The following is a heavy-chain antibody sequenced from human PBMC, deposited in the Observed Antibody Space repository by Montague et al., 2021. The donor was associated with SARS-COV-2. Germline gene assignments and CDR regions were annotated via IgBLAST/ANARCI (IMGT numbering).Heavy chain of an antibody. D-gene: IGHD3-10*01. CDR3: ARAGSGRYSFYYYYGMDV. V-gene: IGHV4-61*02. CDR2: ST. Sequence: STNYNPSLKSRVTISVDTSKNQFSLKLSSVTAADTAVYYCARAGSGRYSFYYYYGMDVWGQGTTVTVSS. J-gene: IGHJ6*02.